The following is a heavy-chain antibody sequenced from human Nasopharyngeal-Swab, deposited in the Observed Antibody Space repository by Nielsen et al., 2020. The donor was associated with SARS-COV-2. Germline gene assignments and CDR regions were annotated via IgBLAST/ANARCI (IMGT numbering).Heavy chain of an antibody. CDR2: INHSGST. V-gene: IGHV4-34*01. J-gene: IGHJ6*03. Sequence: SETLSLTCAVYGGSFSDYYWSWIRQPPGKGLEWIGEINHSGSTNYSPSLKSRVTISAHTSKNQVSLKLSSVTAAETAVYYCARRPYRHSAGYHYHMDVWGTGTTVTVSS. CDR1: GGSFSDYY. D-gene: IGHD2-15*01. CDR3: ARRPYRHSAGYHYHMDV.